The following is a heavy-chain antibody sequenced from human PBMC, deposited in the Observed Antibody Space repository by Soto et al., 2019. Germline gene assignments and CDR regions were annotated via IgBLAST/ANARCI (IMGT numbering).Heavy chain of an antibody. CDR1: GSTFSSCG. D-gene: IGHD2-2*01. CDR3: ARDGSTSPYHGMDV. J-gene: IGHJ6*02. V-gene: IGHV3-33*01. Sequence: GGSLRLSCAASGSTFSSCGMHWVRQAPGKGLEWVAIIWYDGSNKYYTDSVMGRFTISRDNSKNTLYLQMNSLRAEDTAVYYCARDGSTSPYHGMDVWGQGTTVTVSS. CDR2: IWYDGSNK.